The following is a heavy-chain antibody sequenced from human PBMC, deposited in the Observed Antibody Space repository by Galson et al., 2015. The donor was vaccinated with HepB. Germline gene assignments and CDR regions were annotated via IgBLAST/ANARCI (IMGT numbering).Heavy chain of an antibody. V-gene: IGHV3-21*01. CDR1: GFTFNNYN. D-gene: IGHD6-19*01. CDR2: ISSSSDYV. J-gene: IGHJ5*02. CDR3: ARDWGIAVSGTWWFDP. Sequence: SLRLSCAASGFTFNNYNMNWVRQAPGKGLEWVSSISSSSDYVHYADSVKGRFTISRDNAKNSLYLQMSSLRAEDTAAYYCARDWGIAVSGTWWFDPWGRGTLVTVSS.